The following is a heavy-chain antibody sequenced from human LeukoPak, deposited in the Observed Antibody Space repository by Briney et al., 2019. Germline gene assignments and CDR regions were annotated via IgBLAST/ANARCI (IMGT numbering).Heavy chain of an antibody. CDR2: IYYSGST. CDR1: GGSISSYY. CDR3: ARMGGSSSYYYYMDV. J-gene: IGHJ6*03. Sequence: PSETLSLTCTVSGGSISSYYWSWIRQPPGKGPEWIGYIYYSGSTNYNPSLKSRVTISVDTSKNQFSLKPSSVTAADTAVYYCARMGGSSSYYYYMDVWGKGTTVTVSS. V-gene: IGHV4-59*01. D-gene: IGHD6-6*01.